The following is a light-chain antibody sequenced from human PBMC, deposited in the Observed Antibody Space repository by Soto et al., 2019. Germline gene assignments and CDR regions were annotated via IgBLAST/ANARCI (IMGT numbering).Light chain of an antibody. CDR2: EVS. Sequence: QSALTQPASVSGSPGQSITISCTGTSSDVGGYNYVSWYQQHPGKAPKLMIYEVSNRPSGVSNRFSGSKSGNTASLTISGLQGEDEADYYCSSYTSSSTGVFGTGTKVTVL. CDR3: SSYTSSSTGV. V-gene: IGLV2-14*01. J-gene: IGLJ1*01. CDR1: SSDVGGYNY.